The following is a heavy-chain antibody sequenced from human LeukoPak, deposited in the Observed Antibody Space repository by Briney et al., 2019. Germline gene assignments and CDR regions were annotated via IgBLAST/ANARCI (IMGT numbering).Heavy chain of an antibody. Sequence: SETLSLTCAVYGGSFSGYYWSWIRQPPGKGLEWIAEINHSGSTNYNPSLKSRVTISVDTSKNQFSLKLSSVTAADTAVYYCARAKSKRGSYGDRFDYWGQGTLVTVSS. CDR3: ARAKSKRGSYGDRFDY. CDR1: GGSFSGYY. CDR2: INHSGST. D-gene: IGHD4-17*01. J-gene: IGHJ4*02. V-gene: IGHV4-34*01.